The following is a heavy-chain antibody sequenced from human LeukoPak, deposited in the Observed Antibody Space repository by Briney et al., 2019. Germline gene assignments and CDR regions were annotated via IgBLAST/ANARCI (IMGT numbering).Heavy chain of an antibody. J-gene: IGHJ4*02. D-gene: IGHD2-15*01. Sequence: PGGSLRLSCAASGFTFSNCAMHWVRQAPGKGLEWVAVISYDGSNKYYADSVKGRFTISRDNSKNTLYLQMNSLRAEDTAVYYCARVRDITYYFDYWGQGTLVTVSS. V-gene: IGHV3-30*19. CDR3: ARVRDITYYFDY. CDR1: GFTFSNCA. CDR2: ISYDGSNK.